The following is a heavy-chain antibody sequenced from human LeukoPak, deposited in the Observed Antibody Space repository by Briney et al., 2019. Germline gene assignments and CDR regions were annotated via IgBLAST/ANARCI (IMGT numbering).Heavy chain of an antibody. V-gene: IGHV3-20*04. Sequence: GGSLRLSCAASGFTFEDYGMSWVRQAPGKGLEWVSGINWNGGSTGYADSVKGRFTISRDNAKNCLYLQMNSLRAEDTAFYYCARGGYGDYMGDCGQGTVVTVPS. CDR2: INWNGGST. CDR3: ARGGYGDYMGD. D-gene: IGHD4-17*01. CDR1: GFTFEDYG. J-gene: IGHJ4*02.